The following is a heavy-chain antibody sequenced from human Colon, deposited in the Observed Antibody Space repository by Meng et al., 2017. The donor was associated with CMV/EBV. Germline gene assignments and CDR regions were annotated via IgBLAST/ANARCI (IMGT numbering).Heavy chain of an antibody. J-gene: IGHJ4*02. CDR2: INGGST. D-gene: IGHD6-13*01. V-gene: IGHV3-38-3*01. Sequence: GESLKISCAASGFTVSSNEMNWVRQAPGKGLDWVSSINGGSTYYGDSVKGRFTISRDNSNNTLYLQMRSLRAEDTAVYYCATIRELYSTPLNYFDYWGQGTLVTVSS. CDR1: GFTVSSNE. CDR3: ATIRELYSTPLNYFDY.